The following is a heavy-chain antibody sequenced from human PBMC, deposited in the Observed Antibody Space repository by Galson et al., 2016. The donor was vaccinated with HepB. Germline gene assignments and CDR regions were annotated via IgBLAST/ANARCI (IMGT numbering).Heavy chain of an antibody. CDR2: ISSSSGYT. J-gene: IGHJ6*02. CDR3: ARAYGDYYYGMDV. Sequence: SLRLSCAASGFTFSDYYMSWIRQAPGKGLEWVSYISSSSGYTNYADSVKGRFTISRDNAKNSLYLQMNSLRAEDTAVYYCARAYGDYYYGMDVWGQGTTVTVS. CDR1: GFTFSDYY. D-gene: IGHD4-17*01. V-gene: IGHV3-11*06.